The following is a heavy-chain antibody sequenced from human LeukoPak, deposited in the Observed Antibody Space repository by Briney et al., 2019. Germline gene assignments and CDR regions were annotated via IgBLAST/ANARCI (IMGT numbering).Heavy chain of an antibody. J-gene: IGHJ5*02. Sequence: GASVKVSCKASGYIFTSYGISWVRQAPGQGLEWMGWISAYNGNTNYAQKLQGRVTMTTDTSTSTAYMELRSLRSDDTAVYYCARDSDCSSTSCYYWFDPWGQGTLVTVSS. D-gene: IGHD2-2*01. CDR1: GYIFTSYG. V-gene: IGHV1-18*01. CDR3: ARDSDCSSTSCYYWFDP. CDR2: ISAYNGNT.